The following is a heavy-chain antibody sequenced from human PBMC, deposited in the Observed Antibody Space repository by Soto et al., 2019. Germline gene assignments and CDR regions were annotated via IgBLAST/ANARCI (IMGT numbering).Heavy chain of an antibody. J-gene: IGHJ4*02. CDR2: IYWDDDK. D-gene: IGHD6-6*01. CDR1: GFSLSTSGVD. CDR3: AHRRPYSNSPEYFFDY. V-gene: IGHV2-5*02. Sequence: QITLKESGPTLVKPTQTLTLTYTFSGFSLSTSGVDVGWIRQPPGKALEWLALIYWDDDKRYKPSLKSRLTINKGTSRNQVVLTMTNMDPLDTATYYCAHRRPYSNSPEYFFDYWGQGTLVTVSS.